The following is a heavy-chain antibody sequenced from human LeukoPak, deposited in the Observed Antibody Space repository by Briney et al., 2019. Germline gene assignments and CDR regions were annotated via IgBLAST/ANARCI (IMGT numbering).Heavy chain of an antibody. D-gene: IGHD5-18*01. CDR3: ARDAVDTANAV. J-gene: IGHJ6*02. CDR1: GFTSTTYW. CDR2: INSDGSIT. Sequence: GGSLRLSCAASGFTSTTYWMHWVRQAPGKGLVWVSHINSDGSITSYADSVKGRFTISRDNAKNTLYLQMNSLRAEDTAVYYCARDAVDTANAVWGQGTTVTVSS. V-gene: IGHV3-74*01.